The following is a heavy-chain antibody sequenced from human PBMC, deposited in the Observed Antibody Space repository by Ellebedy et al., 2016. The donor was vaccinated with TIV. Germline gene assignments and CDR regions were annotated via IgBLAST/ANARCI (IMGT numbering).Heavy chain of an antibody. V-gene: IGHV4-34*01. CDR2: INHSGST. J-gene: IGHJ4*02. CDR1: GGSFSGYQ. CDR3: ARSGRRVLTAGPVFDS. D-gene: IGHD6-13*01. Sequence: MPSETLSLTCAVYGGSFSGYQWNRIRQPPGKGLEWIGEINHSGSTKYNPSLESRVTVSLDTSKNQFSLNLTSVTAADTAVYYCARSGRRVLTAGPVFDSWGQGALVSVSS.